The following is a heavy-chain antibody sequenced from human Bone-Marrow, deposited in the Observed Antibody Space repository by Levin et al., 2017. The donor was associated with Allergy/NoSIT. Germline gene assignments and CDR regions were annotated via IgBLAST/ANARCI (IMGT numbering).Heavy chain of an antibody. D-gene: IGHD3-10*02. Sequence: GESLKISCAASGFSFSAYAMHWVRQAPGKGPEWLAVIIYDGTKQNYVDSVKGRLTISRDNSRNTLYLQMNSLRLEDTARYYCTRDMSLWGQGTLVTVSP. V-gene: IGHV3-30*04. J-gene: IGHJ4*02. CDR2: IIYDGTKQ. CDR1: GFSFSAYA. CDR3: TRDMSL.